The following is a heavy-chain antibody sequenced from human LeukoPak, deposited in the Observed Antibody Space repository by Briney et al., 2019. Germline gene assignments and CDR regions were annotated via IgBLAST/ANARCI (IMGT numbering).Heavy chain of an antibody. D-gene: IGHD4-23*01. Sequence: SSETLSCTCTGSGGSISSSSYYWDGLRQPPGKGLEWIGSIYYSGSTYYNPSIKSRVTISVDTSKNQFSLKLSSVTAADTAVYYCTVTTLGYWGQGTLVTVSS. CDR3: TVTTLGY. CDR2: IYYSGST. V-gene: IGHV4-39*01. J-gene: IGHJ4*02. CDR1: GGSISSSSYY.